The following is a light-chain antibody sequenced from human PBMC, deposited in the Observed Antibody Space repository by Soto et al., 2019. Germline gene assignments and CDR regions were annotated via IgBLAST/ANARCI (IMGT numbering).Light chain of an antibody. J-gene: IGLJ1*01. CDR3: SSYTSSSTLV. Sequence: QSVLAQPPSASGSPGQSVTISCSGTSSDVGGYNYVSWYQHHPGKAPKLMVYEVSNRPSGVSNRFSGSKSGSTASLTISGLQAEDEADYYCSSYTSSSTLVFGTGTKVTVL. V-gene: IGLV2-14*01. CDR1: SSDVGGYNY. CDR2: EVS.